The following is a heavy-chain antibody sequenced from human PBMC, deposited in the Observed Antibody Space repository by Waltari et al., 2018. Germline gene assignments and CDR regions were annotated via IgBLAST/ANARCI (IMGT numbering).Heavy chain of an antibody. D-gene: IGHD3-22*01. V-gene: IGHV4-30-4*08. CDR2: IYYSGST. CDR1: GGSISSGDYY. J-gene: IGHJ3*02. CDR3: ARESHYYDSSGYYSNAFDI. Sequence: QVQLQESGPGLVKPSQTLSLTCTVSGGSISSGDYYWSWIRQPPGKRLGWIGSIYYSGSTYYNPSLKSRVTISVDTSKNQFSLKLSSVTAADTAVYYCARESHYYDSSGYYSNAFDIWGQGTMVTVSS.